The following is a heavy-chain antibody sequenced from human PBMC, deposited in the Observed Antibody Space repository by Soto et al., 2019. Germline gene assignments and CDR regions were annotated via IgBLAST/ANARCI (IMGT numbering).Heavy chain of an antibody. V-gene: IGHV3-30*04. CDR3: ARAQSSTVVTSSHFDP. J-gene: IGHJ5*02. D-gene: IGHD2-21*02. Sequence: GGSLRLSCAASGFSFHRHALNWVRQAPGKGLEWVAIISYDGSTKYYGDSVKGRFTISRDNSKNTVYLQLNRLRAEDTAVYYCARAQSSTVVTSSHFDPWGQGTLVTVSS. CDR2: ISYDGSTK. CDR1: GFSFHRHA.